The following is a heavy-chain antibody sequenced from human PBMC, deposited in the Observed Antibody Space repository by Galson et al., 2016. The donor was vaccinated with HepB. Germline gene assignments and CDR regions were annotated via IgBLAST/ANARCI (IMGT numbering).Heavy chain of an antibody. D-gene: IGHD6-13*01. V-gene: IGHV1-69*13. J-gene: IGHJ6*02. Sequence: VKVSCKAPGYTFRNYVISWVRQAPGQGLEWMGGIIPMFGTPYYAHNFRGRVTINADESTSTGYMALSSLRSEDTAVDYCARSAPSGLNHHYYYGMDVWGQGTTVTVSS. CDR3: ARSAPSGLNHHYYYGMDV. CDR1: GYTFRNYV. CDR2: IIPMFGTP.